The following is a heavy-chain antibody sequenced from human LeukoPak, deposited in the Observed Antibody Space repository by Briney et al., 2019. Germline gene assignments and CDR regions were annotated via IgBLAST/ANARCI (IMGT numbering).Heavy chain of an antibody. CDR2: INHSGST. CDR1: GGSFSGY. CDR3: ARESYHYGSGRMY. D-gene: IGHD3-10*01. J-gene: IGHJ4*02. V-gene: IGHV4-34*01. Sequence: SETLSLTCAVYGGSFSGYWIRQPPGMGLEWIGEINHSGSTNYNPSLKSRVTISVDTSKNQFSLKLSSVTAADTAVYYCARESYHYGSGRMYWGQGPLVSVSS.